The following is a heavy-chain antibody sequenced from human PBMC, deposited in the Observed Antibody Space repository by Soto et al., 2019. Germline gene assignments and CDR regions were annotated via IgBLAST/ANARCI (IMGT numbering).Heavy chain of an antibody. J-gene: IGHJ4*02. CDR2: ISAYNGST. D-gene: IGHD4-17*01. V-gene: IGHV1-18*01. CDR1: GYTFTSYG. Sequence: ASVKVSCKASGYTFTSYGISWVRQAPGQGLEWMGWISAYNGSTNYAQKLQGRVTMTTDTSTSTAYMELRSLRSDDTAVYYCARAQLYGDYDVGYFDYWGQGTLVTVSS. CDR3: ARAQLYGDYDVGYFDY.